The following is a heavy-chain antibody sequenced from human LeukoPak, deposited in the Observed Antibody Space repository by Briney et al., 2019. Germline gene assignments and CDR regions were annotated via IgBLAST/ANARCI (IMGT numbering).Heavy chain of an antibody. V-gene: IGHV1-18*01. CDR3: ARVATKAYSGNYSRY. Sequence: ASVKVSCKASGYTFTSYGISWVRQAPGQGLEWMGWISAYNGNTNYAQKLQGRVTMTTDTSTSTAYMELRSLRSDDTAVYYCARVATKAYSGNYSRYWGQGTLVTVSS. J-gene: IGHJ4*02. CDR2: ISAYNGNT. CDR1: GYTFTSYG. D-gene: IGHD1-26*01.